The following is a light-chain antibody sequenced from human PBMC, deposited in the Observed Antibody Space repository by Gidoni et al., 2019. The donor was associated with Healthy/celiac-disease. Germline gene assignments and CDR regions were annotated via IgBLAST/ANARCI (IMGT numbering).Light chain of an antibody. CDR1: SLRSYY. J-gene: IGLJ1*01. CDR3: NSRDSSGNHWV. Sequence: SSELTQDPAVSVALGQTVRITCQGDSLRSYYASWYQQKPGQAPVLVIYGKNNRPSGIPDRVSGSSSGNTASLTITGAQAEDEADYYCNSRDSSGNHWVFGTWTKVTVL. CDR2: GKN. V-gene: IGLV3-19*01.